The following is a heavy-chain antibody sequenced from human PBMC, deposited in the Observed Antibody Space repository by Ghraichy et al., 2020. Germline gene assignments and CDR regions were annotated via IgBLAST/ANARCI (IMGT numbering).Heavy chain of an antibody. V-gene: IGHV3-23*01. CDR1: GFTFSSYA. CDR2: ISGSGGST. Sequence: LSLTCAASGFTFSSYAMSWVRQAPGKGLEWVSAISGSGGSTYYADSVKGRFTISRDTSKNTLSLRMNSLRAEDTAVYYCATARPDCSGGSCFEGDYWGQGTLVTVSS. J-gene: IGHJ4*02. D-gene: IGHD2-15*01. CDR3: ATARPDCSGGSCFEGDY.